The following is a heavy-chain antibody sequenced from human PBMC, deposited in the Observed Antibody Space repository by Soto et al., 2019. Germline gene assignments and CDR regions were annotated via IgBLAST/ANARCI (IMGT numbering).Heavy chain of an antibody. Sequence: VKGSCKASGYTFTIYGISRVRQAPGQGLEWMGWISAYNGNTNYAQKLQGRVTMTTDTSTSTAYMELRSLRSDDTAVYYCAQRSGYYRGAFDIWGQGTMVTVSS. CDR3: AQRSGYYRGAFDI. CDR2: ISAYNGNT. CDR1: GYTFTIYG. J-gene: IGHJ3*02. V-gene: IGHV1-18*01. D-gene: IGHD3-22*01.